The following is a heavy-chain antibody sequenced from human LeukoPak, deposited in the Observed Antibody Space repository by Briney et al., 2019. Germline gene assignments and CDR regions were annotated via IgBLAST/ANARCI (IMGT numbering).Heavy chain of an antibody. Sequence: SETLSLTCTVSGYSISSRYYWGWIRQPPGKGLEWIGNIYHSGSTYHNPSLKSRVTISLDTSKNQFSLKLSSVTAADTAVYYCARGSSGWFAKWFDPWGQGTLVTVSS. CDR2: IYHSGST. J-gene: IGHJ5*02. CDR3: ARGSSGWFAKWFDP. V-gene: IGHV4-38-2*02. D-gene: IGHD6-19*01. CDR1: GYSISSRYY.